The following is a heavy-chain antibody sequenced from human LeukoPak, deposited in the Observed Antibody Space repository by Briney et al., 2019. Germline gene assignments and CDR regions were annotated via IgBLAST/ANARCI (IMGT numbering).Heavy chain of an antibody. V-gene: IGHV1-2*02. CDR2: INPNSGGT. Sequence: ASVKVSCKASGYTFSNYDINWVRQAAGQGLEWMGWINPNSGGTNYAQKFQGRVTMTRDTSISTAYMELSRLRSDDTAVYYCARDRDGYNYFDYWGQGTLVTVSS. J-gene: IGHJ4*02. CDR1: GYTFSNYD. D-gene: IGHD5-24*01. CDR3: ARDRDGYNYFDY.